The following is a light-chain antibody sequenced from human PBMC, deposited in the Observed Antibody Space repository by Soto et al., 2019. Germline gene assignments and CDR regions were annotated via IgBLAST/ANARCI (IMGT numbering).Light chain of an antibody. CDR1: QGIGVY. CDR2: AAS. Sequence: DIQMTQSPSSLSASLGDRVTITCRASQGIGVYLAWFQQKPGNVPRLLIYAASTLQSGVPSRFSGSGSGADFTLTISSLQPEDVATYYCQKYNSAPLTFGGGTKVEIK. CDR3: QKYNSAPLT. J-gene: IGKJ4*01. V-gene: IGKV1-27*01.